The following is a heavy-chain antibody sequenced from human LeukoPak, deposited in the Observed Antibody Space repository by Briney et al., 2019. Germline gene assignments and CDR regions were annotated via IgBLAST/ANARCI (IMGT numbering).Heavy chain of an antibody. J-gene: IGHJ2*01. CDR2: ISGSGHNT. Sequence: GGSLRLSCAASGFTFSSFAMSWVRQAPGQGLELVSTISGSGHNTHYADSVKGRFTISRDNSENTVYLQMNSLRAEDTAVYYCADPGGSGAQFDLWGRGTLLTVSS. CDR3: ADPGGSGAQFDL. V-gene: IGHV3-23*01. D-gene: IGHD3-10*01. CDR1: GFTFSSFA.